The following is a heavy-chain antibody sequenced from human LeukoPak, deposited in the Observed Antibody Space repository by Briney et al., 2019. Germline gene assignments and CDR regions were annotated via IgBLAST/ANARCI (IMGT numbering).Heavy chain of an antibody. D-gene: IGHD2-15*01. CDR3: ARGRSYCSGGSCYLSAFDI. J-gene: IGHJ3*02. CDR2: INHSGST. CDR1: GGSFSGYY. V-gene: IGHV4-34*01. Sequence: SETLSLTCAVYGGSFSGYYWSWIRQPPGKGLEWIGEINHSGSTNYNPSLKSRVTISVDTSKNQFPLKLSSVTAADTAVYYCARGRSYCSGGSCYLSAFDIWGQGTMVTVSS.